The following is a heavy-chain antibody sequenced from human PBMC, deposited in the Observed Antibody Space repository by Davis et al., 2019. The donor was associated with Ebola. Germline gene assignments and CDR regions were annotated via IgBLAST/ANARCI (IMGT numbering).Heavy chain of an antibody. CDR3: DDGSGS. Sequence: MPSETLSLTCTVSGGSISGYYWSWIRQPPGKGLEWIGFVYDSGSTSYNPSLKSRVAISVDTSKNQISLKLNSVTAADTAVYYCDDGSGSWGQGTLVTVSS. CDR1: GGSISGYY. J-gene: IGHJ4*02. V-gene: IGHV4-4*08. CDR2: VYDSGST. D-gene: IGHD3-22*01.